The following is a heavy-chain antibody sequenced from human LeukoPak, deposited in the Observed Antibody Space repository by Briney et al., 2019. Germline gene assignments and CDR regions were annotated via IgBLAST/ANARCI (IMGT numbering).Heavy chain of an antibody. CDR3: AREYCSSTSCSLDGMDV. V-gene: IGHV1-69*01. CDR1: GGTFSSYA. Sequence: SVKVSCKASGGTFSSYAISWVRQAPGQGLEWMGGIIPIFGTANYAQKFQGRVTITADESTSTAYMELSSLRAEDTAVYYCAREYCSSTSCSLDGMDVWGQGTTVTVSS. D-gene: IGHD2-2*01. CDR2: IIPIFGTA. J-gene: IGHJ6*02.